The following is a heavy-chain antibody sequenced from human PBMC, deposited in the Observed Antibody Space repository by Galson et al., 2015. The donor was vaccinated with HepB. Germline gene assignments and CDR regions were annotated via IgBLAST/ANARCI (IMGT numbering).Heavy chain of an antibody. D-gene: IGHD6-19*01. CDR3: AADGGIAVAGTRLAFDI. Sequence: SVKVSCKASGFTFTSSAMQWVRQARGQRLEWIGWIVVGSGNTNYAQKFQERVTITRDMSTSTAYMELSSLRSEDTAVYYCAADGGIAVAGTRLAFDIWGQGTMVTVSS. J-gene: IGHJ3*02. V-gene: IGHV1-58*02. CDR2: IVVGSGNT. CDR1: GFTFTSSA.